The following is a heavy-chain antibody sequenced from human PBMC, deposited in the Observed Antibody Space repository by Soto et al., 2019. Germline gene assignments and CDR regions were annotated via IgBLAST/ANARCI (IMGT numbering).Heavy chain of an antibody. D-gene: IGHD3-3*01. CDR2: INPNSGGT. V-gene: IGHV1-2*02. J-gene: IGHJ6*02. Sequence: VASVKVSCKASGYTFTGYYMHWVRQAPGQGLEWMGWINPNSGGTNYAQKFQGRVTMTRDTSISTAYMELSRLRSDDTAVYYCARDLSIFGVVHGMDVWGQGTTVTVSS. CDR3: ARDLSIFGVVHGMDV. CDR1: GYTFTGYY.